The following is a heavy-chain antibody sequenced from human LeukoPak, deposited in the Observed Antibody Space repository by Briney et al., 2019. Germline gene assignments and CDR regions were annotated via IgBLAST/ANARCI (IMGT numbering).Heavy chain of an antibody. Sequence: SETLSLTCTVSGGSLSSYYWSWIRQPAGKGLEWIGRVYTSGSTNYNPSLKSRVTMSIDTSKNQFSLEVSSVTAADTAVYYCTTEYAPATEYWGQGTLVTVSS. J-gene: IGHJ4*02. CDR3: TTEYAPATEY. D-gene: IGHD2-2*01. CDR2: VYTSGST. V-gene: IGHV4-4*07. CDR1: GGSLSSYY.